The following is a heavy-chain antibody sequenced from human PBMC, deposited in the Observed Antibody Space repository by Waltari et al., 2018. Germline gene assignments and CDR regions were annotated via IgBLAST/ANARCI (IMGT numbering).Heavy chain of an antibody. J-gene: IGHJ4*02. V-gene: IGHV4-4*08. CDR2: IYYSGST. D-gene: IGHD6-13*01. CDR1: GGSISSYY. Sequence: QVQLQESGPGLVKPSETLSLTCTVSGGSISSYYWSWIRQPPGKGLEWIGYIYYSGSTYYNPSLKSRVTISVDTSKNQFSLKLSSVTAADTAVYYCARETYSSSWYVDYWGQGTLVTVSS. CDR3: ARETYSSSWYVDY.